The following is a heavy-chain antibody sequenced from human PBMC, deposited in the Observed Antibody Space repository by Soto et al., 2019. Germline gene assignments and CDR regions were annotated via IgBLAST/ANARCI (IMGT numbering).Heavy chain of an antibody. V-gene: IGHV4-34*01. CDR1: GGSFSGYY. CDR3: ARGPAAMLNWFDP. D-gene: IGHD2-2*01. CDR2: INHSGST. Sequence: SETLSLTCAVYGGSFSGYYWSWIRQPPGKGLEWIGEINHSGSTNYNPSLKSRVTISVDTSKNQFSLKLSSVAAADTAVYYCARGPAAMLNWFDPWGQGTLVTVSS. J-gene: IGHJ5*02.